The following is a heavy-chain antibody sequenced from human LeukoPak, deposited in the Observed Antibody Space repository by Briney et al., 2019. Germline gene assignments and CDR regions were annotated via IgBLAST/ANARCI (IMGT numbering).Heavy chain of an antibody. CDR2: IYSGGST. V-gene: IGHV3-53*01. Sequence: GGSLGLSCAASGFTVSSNYMSWVRQAPGKGLEWVSVIYSGGSTYYADFVKGRFTISRDNAKNTVYLQMNSLRAEDTALYYCVRGQARAWGLDYWGQGTLVTVSS. J-gene: IGHJ4*02. D-gene: IGHD3-16*01. CDR3: VRGQARAWGLDY. CDR1: GFTVSSNY.